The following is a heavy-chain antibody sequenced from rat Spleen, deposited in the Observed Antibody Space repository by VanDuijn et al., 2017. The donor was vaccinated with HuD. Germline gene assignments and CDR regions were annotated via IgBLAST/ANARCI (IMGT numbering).Heavy chain of an antibody. CDR2: IWTGGNT. J-gene: IGHJ2*01. V-gene: IGHV2-43*01. D-gene: IGHD1-4*01. CDR1: GFSLTSYH. Sequence: QVQLKESGPGLVKPSETLSLTCTVSGFSLTSYHVSWVRQPPGKGLEWMGVIWTGGNTEYNSPLKSRLSITRDTSKSQVFLKMNSLQTEDTATYYCARELPGYNPFDYWGQGVMVTVSS. CDR3: ARELPGYNPFDY.